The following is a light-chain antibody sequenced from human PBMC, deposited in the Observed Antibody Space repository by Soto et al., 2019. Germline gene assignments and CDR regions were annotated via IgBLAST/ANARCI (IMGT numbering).Light chain of an antibody. J-gene: IGKJ2*01. Sequence: EIVLTQSPGTLSLSPGERATLSCRASQSVSLSSYLAWYQQKPGQAPRLLLYGASSRATGSPDRFSGSGSGTDFTLTISKLEPEDFAVYYCHQYGSSPSYTFGQGTKLELK. V-gene: IGKV3-20*01. CDR2: GAS. CDR3: HQYGSSPSYT. CDR1: QSVSLSSY.